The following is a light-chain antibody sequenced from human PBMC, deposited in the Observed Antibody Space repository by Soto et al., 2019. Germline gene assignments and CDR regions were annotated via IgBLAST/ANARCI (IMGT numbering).Light chain of an antibody. V-gene: IGLV7-46*01. Sequence: QAVVTQEPSLTVSPGGTVTLTCGSSTGTVTTYHFPYWFQQKPGQAPTALIFDTRKRHSWTPARFSGSLLGGKAALTLSGAEPEDEADYYCLLYYDTIRVFGGGTKLTVL. CDR3: LLYYDTIRV. CDR1: TGTVTTYHF. CDR2: DTR. J-gene: IGLJ3*02.